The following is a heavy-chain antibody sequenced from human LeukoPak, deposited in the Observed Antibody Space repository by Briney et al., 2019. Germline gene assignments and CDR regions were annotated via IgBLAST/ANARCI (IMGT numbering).Heavy chain of an antibody. CDR1: GFTFDDYG. CDR2: INWNGGST. D-gene: IGHD6-6*01. J-gene: IGHJ4*02. CDR3: ATYGISSRANDY. Sequence: GGSLRLSCAASGFTFDDYGMSWVRQAPGKGLEWVSGINWNGGSTGYADSVKGRFTISRDNAKNSLYLQMNSLRAEDTAIYYCATYGISSRANDYWGQGTLVTVSS. V-gene: IGHV3-20*04.